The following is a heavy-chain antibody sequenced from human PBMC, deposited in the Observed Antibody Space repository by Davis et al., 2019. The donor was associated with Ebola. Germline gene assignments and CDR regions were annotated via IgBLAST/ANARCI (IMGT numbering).Heavy chain of an antibody. J-gene: IGHJ4*02. V-gene: IGHV3-48*04. Sequence: GGSLRLSCVASGFTFSNAWMNWVRQAPGKGLEWISYISSSATRMYYADSVKGRFTISRDDAKNSLFLQMNSLRAEDTAVYYCVPGTWIRGQGSLVTVSS. CDR1: GFTFSNAW. CDR2: ISSSATRM. CDR3: VPGTWI. D-gene: IGHD5-18*01.